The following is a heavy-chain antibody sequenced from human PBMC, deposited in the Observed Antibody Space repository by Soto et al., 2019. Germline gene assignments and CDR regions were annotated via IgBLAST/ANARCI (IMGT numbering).Heavy chain of an antibody. V-gene: IGHV3-23*01. CDR2: ISGRGDEI. CDR3: AKDPIAVAGTGDWFDP. J-gene: IGHJ5*02. D-gene: IGHD6-19*01. Sequence: GGSLRLSCAASGFTFSSYAMSWVRQAPGKGLEWVSTISGRGDEIYYADSVKGRFTISRDNSRSTLYLQMNSLRAEDTAVYYCAKDPIAVAGTGDWFDPWGQGTLVTVSS. CDR1: GFTFSSYA.